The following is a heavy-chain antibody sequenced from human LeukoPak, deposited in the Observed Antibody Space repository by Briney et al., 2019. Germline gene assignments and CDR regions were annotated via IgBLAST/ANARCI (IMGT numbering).Heavy chain of an antibody. D-gene: IGHD4-17*01. CDR1: GFTVEDYD. CDR2: ISGDGGRT. J-gene: IGHJ4*02. V-gene: IGHV3-43*02. CDR3: AKGILSAFYGTFDY. Sequence: PGGSLRRSCVLSGFTVEDYDMHWIRQGPGKGLEWVSLISGDGGRTYYADSVKGRFTISRDNSKNSLYLEMNSLRTEDTALYYCAKGILSAFYGTFDYWGQGTLVTVSS.